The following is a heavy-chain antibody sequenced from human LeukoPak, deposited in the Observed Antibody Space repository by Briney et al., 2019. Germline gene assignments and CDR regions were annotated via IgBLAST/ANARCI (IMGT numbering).Heavy chain of an antibody. CDR3: ARDRRLPPFDP. J-gene: IGHJ5*02. Sequence: PSETLSLTCTVSGGSISSGSYYWSWIRQPAGKGLEWTGRIYTSGSTNYNPSLKSRVTISVDTSKNQFSLKLSSVTAADTAVYYCARDRRLPPFDPWGQGTLVTVSS. D-gene: IGHD5-12*01. CDR2: IYTSGST. V-gene: IGHV4-61*02. CDR1: GGSISSGSYY.